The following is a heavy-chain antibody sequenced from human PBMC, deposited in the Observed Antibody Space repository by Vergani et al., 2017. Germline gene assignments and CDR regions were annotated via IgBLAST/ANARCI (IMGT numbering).Heavy chain of an antibody. J-gene: IGHJ4*02. CDR3: ASRIVGSTFFDY. Sequence: QVQLQQWGAGLLKPSETLSLTCAVYGGSFSGYYWSWIRQPPGKGLEWIGEINHSGSTNYNPSLKSRVTISVDTSKNQFSLKLSSVTAADTAVYYCASRIVGSTFFDYWGPGTLVTVSS. CDR1: GGSFSGYY. V-gene: IGHV4-34*01. D-gene: IGHD1-26*01. CDR2: INHSGST.